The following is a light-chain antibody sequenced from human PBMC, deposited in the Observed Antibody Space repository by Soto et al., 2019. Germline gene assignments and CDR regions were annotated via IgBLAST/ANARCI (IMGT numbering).Light chain of an antibody. J-gene: IGKJ1*01. CDR3: QQYGSSPTT. Sequence: EIVMTQSPATLSVSPWEVATLSWGASQSGGNGLAWYRQKPGQAPRLLIYGASTRATGTPARFSGSWSGTDFTLTISRLEPGDFAVYDCQQYGSSPTTFGQGTKVDIK. V-gene: IGKV3-20*01. CDR1: QSGGNG. CDR2: GAS.